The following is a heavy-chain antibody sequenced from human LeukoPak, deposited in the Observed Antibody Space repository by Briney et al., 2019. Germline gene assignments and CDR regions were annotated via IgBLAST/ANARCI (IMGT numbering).Heavy chain of an antibody. J-gene: IGHJ5*02. V-gene: IGHV4-59*08. Sequence: LETLSLTCNLSAASITNSHWRWIWKPPRRGLEWIGYFYYSGTTNYRPSLKSRVSISVDRSKNLFSLNLTSVTTTDTDIYYCVRHQSFSALGKGWFDPRGQGVLVTVSS. CDR3: VRHQSFSALGKGWFDP. D-gene: IGHD2/OR15-2a*01. CDR1: AASITNSH. CDR2: FYYSGTT.